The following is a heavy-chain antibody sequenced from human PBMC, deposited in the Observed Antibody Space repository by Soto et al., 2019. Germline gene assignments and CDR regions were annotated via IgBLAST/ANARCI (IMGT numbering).Heavy chain of an antibody. J-gene: IGHJ6*02. CDR3: ARDRVETRYYYYGMDV. D-gene: IGHD5-18*01. Sequence: GGSLRLSCAASGFTFSSYGMHWVRQAPGKGLEWVAVIWYDGSNKYYADSVKGRFTISRDNSKNTLYLQMNSPRAEDTAVYYCARDRVETRYYYYGMDVWGQGTTVTVSS. CDR2: IWYDGSNK. CDR1: GFTFSSYG. V-gene: IGHV3-33*01.